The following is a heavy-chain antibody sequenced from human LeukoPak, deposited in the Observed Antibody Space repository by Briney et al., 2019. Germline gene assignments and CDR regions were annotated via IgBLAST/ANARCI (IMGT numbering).Heavy chain of an antibody. J-gene: IGHJ6*02. CDR3: ASLTPRRSPPDV. D-gene: IGHD4/OR15-4a*01. CDR1: GFTVSSNY. Sequence: GGSLRLSCAASGFTVSSNYMSWVRQAPGKGLEWVSVIYSGGSTYYADSVKGRFTISRDNSKNTLYLQMNSLRAEDTAVYYCASLTPRRSPPDVWGQGTTVTVS. CDR2: IYSGGST. V-gene: IGHV3-53*01.